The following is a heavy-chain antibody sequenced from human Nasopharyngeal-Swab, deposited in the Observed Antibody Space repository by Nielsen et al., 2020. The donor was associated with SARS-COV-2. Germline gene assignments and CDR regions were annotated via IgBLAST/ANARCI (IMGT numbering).Heavy chain of an antibody. D-gene: IGHD6-19*01. Sequence: CSAACWFSIDDYALHWVRQAPGKGLEWVSGISWNSGRIGYADSVKGRFTISRDNAKNSLFLQMNSLRAEDTALYYCAKDLGIAVAGTGHDLWGQGTLVTVSS. CDR3: AKDLGIAVAGTGHDL. V-gene: IGHV3-9*01. CDR2: ISWNSGRI. J-gene: IGHJ5*02. CDR1: WFSIDDYA.